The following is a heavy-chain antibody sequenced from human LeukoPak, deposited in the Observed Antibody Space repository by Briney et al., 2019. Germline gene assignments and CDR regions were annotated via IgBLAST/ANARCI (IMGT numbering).Heavy chain of an antibody. J-gene: IGHJ5*02. V-gene: IGHV4-30-4*08. D-gene: IGHD5-12*01. CDR2: IYYSGST. CDR3: ARVPDIVATALGFDP. CDR1: GGSISSGDYY. Sequence: SQTLSLTCTVSGGSISSGDYYWSWIRQPPGKGLEWIGYIYYSGSTYYNPSLKSRVTISVDTSKNQFSLKLSSVTAADTAVYYCARVPDIVATALGFDPWGQGTLVTVSS.